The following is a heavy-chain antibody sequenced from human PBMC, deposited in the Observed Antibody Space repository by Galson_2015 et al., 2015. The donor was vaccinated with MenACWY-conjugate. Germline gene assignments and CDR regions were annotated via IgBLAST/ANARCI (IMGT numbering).Heavy chain of an antibody. CDR3: ARGGGYCSGGSCYPPADGMDV. CDR2: IYYSGST. V-gene: IGHV4-59*01. J-gene: IGHJ6*02. Sequence: ETLSLTCTVSGGSISSYYWSWIRQPPGKGLEWIGYIYYSGSTKYNPSLKSRVTISVDTSKNQFSLKLSSVTAADTAVYYCARGGGYCSGGSCYPPADGMDVWGQGTTVTVSS. D-gene: IGHD2-15*01. CDR1: GGSISSYY.